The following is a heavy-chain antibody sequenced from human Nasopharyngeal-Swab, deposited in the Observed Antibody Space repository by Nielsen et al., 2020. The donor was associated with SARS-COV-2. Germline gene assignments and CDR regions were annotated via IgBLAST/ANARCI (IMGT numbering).Heavy chain of an antibody. D-gene: IGHD5-18*01. Sequence: VRQMPGKGLEWMGIIYPGDSDARYSPSFQGQVTISADKSISTAYLQWSSLKASDTAMYYCARPVDTAMVTLGYWGQETLVTVSS. CDR2: IYPGDSDA. CDR3: ARPVDTAMVTLGY. J-gene: IGHJ4*02. V-gene: IGHV5-51*01.